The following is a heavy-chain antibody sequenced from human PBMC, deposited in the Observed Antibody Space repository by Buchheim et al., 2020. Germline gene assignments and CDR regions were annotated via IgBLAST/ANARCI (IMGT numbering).Heavy chain of an antibody. CDR3: AILSSSGGY. CDR1: GVTFSDYW. Sequence: EVQLVESGGGLVQPGGSLRLSCAVSGVTFSDYWMDWIRQVPGKGPVWVSRIKSDGSRTGYAGSVKGRFTIFRDNAEGTLYLQMNSLSVEDTAVYYCAILSSSGGYWGQGTL. CDR2: IKSDGSRT. D-gene: IGHD3-10*01. J-gene: IGHJ4*02. V-gene: IGHV3-74*01.